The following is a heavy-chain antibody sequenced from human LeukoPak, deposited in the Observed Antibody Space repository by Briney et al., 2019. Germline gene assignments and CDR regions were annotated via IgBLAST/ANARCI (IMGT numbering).Heavy chain of an antibody. D-gene: IGHD4-17*01. J-gene: IGHJ4*02. V-gene: IGHV3-30-3*01. CDR2: ISYDGSNK. Sequence: PGGSLRLSCAASGFTFSSYAMHWVRQAPGTGLEWVAVISYDGSNKYYAESVKGRFTISRDNSKNTLYLQMNSLRAEDTAVYYCEGGYYKLWTYGDYVPLDYWGQGTLVTVSS. CDR3: EGGYYKLWTYGDYVPLDY. CDR1: GFTFSSYA.